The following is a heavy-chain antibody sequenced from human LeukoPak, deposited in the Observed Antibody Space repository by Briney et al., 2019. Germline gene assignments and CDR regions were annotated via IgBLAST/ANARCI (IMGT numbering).Heavy chain of an antibody. V-gene: IGHV1-24*01. D-gene: IGHD2-2*02. CDR1: GYTLTELS. J-gene: IGHJ6*02. CDR2: FDPEDGET. CDR3: ARILTLGDCSSTSCYTHYYGMDV. Sequence: ASVKVSCKVSGYTLTELSMHWVRQAPGKGLEWMGGFDPEDGETIYAQKFQGRVTMTRDTSTSTVYMELSSLRSEDTAVYYCARILTLGDCSSTSCYTHYYGMDVWGQGTTVTVSS.